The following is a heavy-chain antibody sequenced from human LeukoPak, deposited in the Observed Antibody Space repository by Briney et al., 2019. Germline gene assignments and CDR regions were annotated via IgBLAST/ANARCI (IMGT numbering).Heavy chain of an antibody. Sequence: GGSLRLSCAASGFTFSSYGMHWVRQAPGKGLEWVAVISYDGSNKYYADSVKGRFTISRDNSKNTLYLQMNSLRAEDTAVYYCANLIAEFDYWGQGTLVTVSS. J-gene: IGHJ4*02. D-gene: IGHD3-16*02. CDR2: ISYDGSNK. CDR1: GFTFSSYG. V-gene: IGHV3-30*18. CDR3: ANLIAEFDY.